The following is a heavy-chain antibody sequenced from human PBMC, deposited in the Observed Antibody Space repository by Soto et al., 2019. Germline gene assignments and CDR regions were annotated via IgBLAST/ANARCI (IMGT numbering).Heavy chain of an antibody. V-gene: IGHV4-30-4*01. CDR3: ARGFSNYHYYYGMDV. CDR1: GGSISSGDYY. J-gene: IGHJ6*02. CDR2: IYYSGST. Sequence: SETLSLTCTVSGGSISSGDYYWSWIRQPPGKGLEWIGYIYYSGSTYYNPSLKSRVTISVDTSKNQFSLKLSSVTAADTAVYYCARGFSNYHYYYGMDVWGQGTTVTV.